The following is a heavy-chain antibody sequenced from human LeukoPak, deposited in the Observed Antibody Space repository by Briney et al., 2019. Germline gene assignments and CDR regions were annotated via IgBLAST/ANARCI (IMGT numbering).Heavy chain of an antibody. Sequence: GGSLRLSCEASGFTFSHYEMNWVRQAPGKGLEWVSYISSSGYTIYYAYSVKGRFTISRDNAKNSLYLQMNSLRAEDTAVYYCPREDCSSTSCYDPSVSDYWGQGTLVTVSS. CDR2: ISSSGYTI. J-gene: IGHJ4*02. D-gene: IGHD2-2*01. CDR1: GFTFSHYE. CDR3: PREDCSSTSCYDPSVSDY. V-gene: IGHV3-48*03.